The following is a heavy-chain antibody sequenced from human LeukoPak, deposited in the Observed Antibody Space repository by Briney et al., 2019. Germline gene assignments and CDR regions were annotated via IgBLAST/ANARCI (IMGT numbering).Heavy chain of an antibody. D-gene: IGHD4-17*01. CDR1: GFTFSSYS. CDR3: ARDPTPGDPPHY. J-gene: IGHJ4*02. Sequence: GGSLRLSCAASGFTFSSYSMNWVRQAPGKGLEWVSSISSSSSYIYYADSVKGRFTISRDNAKNSLYLQMNSLRAEDTAVCYCARDPTPGDPPHYWGQGTLVTVSP. V-gene: IGHV3-21*01. CDR2: ISSSSSYI.